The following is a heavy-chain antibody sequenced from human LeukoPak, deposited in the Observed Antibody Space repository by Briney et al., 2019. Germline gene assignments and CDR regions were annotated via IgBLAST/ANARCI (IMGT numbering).Heavy chain of an antibody. CDR1: GYPFTDYY. V-gene: IGHV1-2*02. CDR3: AVAPGDY. J-gene: IGHJ4*02. D-gene: IGHD2-21*01. CDR2: INPNSDYT. Sequence: ASVKVSCKASGYPFTDYYIHWVRQAPGQGLEWMGWINPNSDYTFYAQKFQGRVTLTRDTSISTVYMELTTLTSDDTALYYCAVAPGDYWGQGTLVSVSA.